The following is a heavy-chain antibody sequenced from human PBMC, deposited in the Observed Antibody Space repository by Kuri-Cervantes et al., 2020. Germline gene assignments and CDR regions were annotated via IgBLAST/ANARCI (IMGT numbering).Heavy chain of an antibody. J-gene: IGHJ1*01. CDR3: ARVGIAVAGRQYFQH. Sequence: SVKVSCKASGGTFSSYAISWVRQAPGQGLEWMGGIIPIFGTANYAQKFQGRVTITRDTSASTAYMELSSLRSEDTAVYYCARVGIAVAGRQYFQHWGQGTLVTVSS. CDR2: IIPIFGTA. D-gene: IGHD6-19*01. V-gene: IGHV1-69*05. CDR1: GGTFSSYA.